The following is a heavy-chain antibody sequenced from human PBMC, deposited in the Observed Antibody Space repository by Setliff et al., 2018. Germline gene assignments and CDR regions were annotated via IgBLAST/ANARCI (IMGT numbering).Heavy chain of an antibody. CDR1: GGSINNYF. CDR2: LYTSGIS. Sequence: PSETLSLTCTVSGGSINNYFWTWIRQPAGKGLEWIGRLYTSGISNYNPSLKSRVTMSVDTSKNQFSLNLTPVTAADTAVYYCARENADYARSFDPWGQGTLVTVSS. D-gene: IGHD3-16*01. V-gene: IGHV4-4*07. J-gene: IGHJ5*02. CDR3: ARENADYARSFDP.